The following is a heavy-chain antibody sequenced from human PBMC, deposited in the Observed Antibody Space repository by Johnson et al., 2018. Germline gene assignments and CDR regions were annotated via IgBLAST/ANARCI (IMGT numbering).Heavy chain of an antibody. CDR3: ARVSNYYDSRGYYWYHDAFDI. Sequence: VQLVQSGAEVKKPGSSVKVSCKASGGTFSSYAISWVRQAPGQGLEWMGGIIPIFGTANYAQKFQGRVTITADEATSTAYMELRNLRSEDPAVYYCARVSNYYDSRGYYWYHDAFDIWGQGTMVTVSS. D-gene: IGHD3-22*01. J-gene: IGHJ3*02. CDR1: GGTFSSYA. CDR2: IIPIFGTA. V-gene: IGHV1-69*12.